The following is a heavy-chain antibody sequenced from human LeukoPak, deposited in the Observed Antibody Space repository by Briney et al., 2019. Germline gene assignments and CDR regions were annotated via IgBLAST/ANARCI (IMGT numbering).Heavy chain of an antibody. D-gene: IGHD2-15*01. CDR2: LYSGGNT. V-gene: IGHV3-53*01. CDR3: ARDIGQGGAFDV. Sequence: PGGSLRLSCAASGFTVSSNYMSWLRQAPGKGLEWVSVLYSGGNTYYPDSVKGRFTISRDNSKNTLYLQMNSLRAEDTAVYYCARDIGQGGAFDVWGQGTMVTVSS. J-gene: IGHJ3*01. CDR1: GFTVSSNY.